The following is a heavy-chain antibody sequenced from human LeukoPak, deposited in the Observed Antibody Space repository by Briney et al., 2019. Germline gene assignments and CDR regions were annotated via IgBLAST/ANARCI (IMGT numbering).Heavy chain of an antibody. Sequence: SETLSLTGTVSGGSISSSSYYWGWIRQPPGKGLEWIGSIYYSGSTYYNPSLKSRVTISVDTSKNQFSLKLSSVTAADTAVYYCARVGVEMATISYYYYMDVWGKGTTVTISS. J-gene: IGHJ6*03. D-gene: IGHD5-24*01. CDR1: GGSISSSSYY. V-gene: IGHV4-39*07. CDR3: ARVGVEMATISYYYYMDV. CDR2: IYYSGST.